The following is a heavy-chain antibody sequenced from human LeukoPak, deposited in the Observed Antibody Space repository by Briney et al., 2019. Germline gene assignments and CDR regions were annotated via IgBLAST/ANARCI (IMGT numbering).Heavy chain of an antibody. J-gene: IGHJ5*02. V-gene: IGHV1-2*02. CDR1: GYTFTGYY. D-gene: IGHD3-22*01. CDR3: ARVVPMIAYFDP. CDR2: INPNSGGT. Sequence: ASVKVSCKASGYTFTGYYMHWVRQAPGQGLEWMGWINPNSGGTNYAQKFQGRVTMTRDTSISAAYMELSRLRSDDTAVYYCARVVPMIAYFDPWGQGTLVTVSS.